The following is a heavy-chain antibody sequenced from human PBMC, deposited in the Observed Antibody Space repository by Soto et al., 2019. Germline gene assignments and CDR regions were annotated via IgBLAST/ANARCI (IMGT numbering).Heavy chain of an antibody. Sequence: QVQLQQWGAGLLKPSETLSLTCAVYGWSFSGYYWCWIRQPPGKGLEWIGEINHSGSTNDNPSLKSRVTISVDSSKNQFSLKLSSVTAADTAVYYCAVLYSSSDNTWFAPWCKGTLVTVSS. D-gene: IGHD6-13*01. CDR1: GWSFSGYY. CDR3: AVLYSSSDNTWFAP. J-gene: IGHJ5*02. CDR2: INHSGST. V-gene: IGHV4-34*01.